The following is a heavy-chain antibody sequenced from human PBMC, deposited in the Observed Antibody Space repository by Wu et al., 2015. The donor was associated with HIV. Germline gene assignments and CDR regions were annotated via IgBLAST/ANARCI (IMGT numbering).Heavy chain of an antibody. Sequence: QVQLLQSGAEVKRPGSSVKVSCKASGGSFSRNAINWVRQAPGQRFEWMGWISAYNGNTNYAQKFQGRVTLTADESTSTAYMELSSLRSEDTAVYYCAGRGNYYDSSGYHFDQWGQGTLVTVSS. CDR3: AGRGNYYDSSGYHFDQ. V-gene: IGHV1-69*11. D-gene: IGHD3-22*01. J-gene: IGHJ4*02. CDR1: GGSFSRNA. CDR2: ISAYNGNT.